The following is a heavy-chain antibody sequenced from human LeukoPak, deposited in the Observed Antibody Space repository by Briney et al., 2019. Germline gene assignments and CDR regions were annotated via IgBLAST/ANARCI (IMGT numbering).Heavy chain of an antibody. Sequence: SETLSLTCTVSGGSISSYYWSWIRQPPGKGLEWIGYIYYSGSTNYNPSLKSRVTISVDTSKNQFSLKLSSVTAADTAVYYCARHLPAAIAGRGYYYYMDVWGRGTTVTVSS. CDR1: GGSISSYY. V-gene: IGHV4-59*01. CDR2: IYYSGST. CDR3: ARHLPAAIAGRGYYYYMDV. J-gene: IGHJ6*03. D-gene: IGHD2-2*01.